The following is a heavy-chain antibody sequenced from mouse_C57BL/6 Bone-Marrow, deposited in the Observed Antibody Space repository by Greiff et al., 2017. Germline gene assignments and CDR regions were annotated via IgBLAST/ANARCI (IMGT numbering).Heavy chain of an antibody. J-gene: IGHJ4*01. D-gene: IGHD1-1*01. Sequence: QVQLQQPGAELVKPGASVKMSCKASGYTFTSYWITWVKQRPGQGLEWIGDIYPGSGSTNYNEKFKSKATMTVDTSSSTAYMQLSSLTSEDSAVYYCASNYGDYYAMDYWGQGTSVTVSS. CDR2: IYPGSGST. CDR1: GYTFTSYW. CDR3: ASNYGDYYAMDY. V-gene: IGHV1-55*01.